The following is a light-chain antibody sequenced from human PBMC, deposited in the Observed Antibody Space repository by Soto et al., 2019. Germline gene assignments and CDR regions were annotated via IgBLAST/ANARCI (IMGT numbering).Light chain of an antibody. CDR3: QQRSNWPPYT. CDR2: DAS. V-gene: IGKV3-11*01. CDR1: QSVSSY. Sequence: EIVLTQSPSTLSLSPGERATLSCRASQSVSSYLAWYQQKPGQAHRLLIYDASNRATGIPARLSGSGSGTDFTLTISSLEPADFAVDYCQQRSNWPPYTCGQGTKLEIK. J-gene: IGKJ2*01.